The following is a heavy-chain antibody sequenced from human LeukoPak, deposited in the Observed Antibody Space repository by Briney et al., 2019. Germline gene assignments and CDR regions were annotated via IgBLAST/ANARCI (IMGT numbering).Heavy chain of an antibody. CDR2: IYHSGST. D-gene: IGHD2-2*02. CDR3: ARDIVVVPAALHWFDP. CDR1: GYSISSGYY. Sequence: WGTLPLTCTVSGYSISSGYYWGWIRQPPGKGLEWIGSIYHSGSTYYNPSLKSRVTISVDTSKNQFSLKLSSVTAADTAVYYCARDIVVVPAALHWFDPWGQGTLVTVSS. J-gene: IGHJ5*02. V-gene: IGHV4-38-2*02.